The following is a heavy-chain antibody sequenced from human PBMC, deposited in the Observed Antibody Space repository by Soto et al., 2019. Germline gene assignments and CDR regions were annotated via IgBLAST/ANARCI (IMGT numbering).Heavy chain of an antibody. CDR2: LTTYDGKT. V-gene: IGHV1-18*01. CDR3: ATVVGAVPY. Sequence: ASVKVSCKAFGYTITRYAVSWVRQAPGQGLEWMGWLTTYDGKTSYAQHLQGRGAVTIDTSTDTDYMDLRSLRSDDTAVYYCATVVGAVPYWGQGTQVNVSS. J-gene: IGHJ4*02. CDR1: GYTITRYA. D-gene: IGHD1-26*01.